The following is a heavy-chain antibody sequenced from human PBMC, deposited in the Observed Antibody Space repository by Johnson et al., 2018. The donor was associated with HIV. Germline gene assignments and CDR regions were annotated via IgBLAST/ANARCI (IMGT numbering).Heavy chain of an antibody. D-gene: IGHD6-13*01. J-gene: IGHJ3*02. Sequence: VQLVESGGGLVQPGRSLRLSCTASGFTFGDYAMSWVRQAPGKGLEWVSAISGSGGSTYYADSVKGRFTLSRDNSKNTLYLQMNSLRAEDTAVYYCAKDRASIAAALDAFDIWGQGTMVTVSS. CDR1: GFTFGDYA. CDR2: ISGSGGST. CDR3: AKDRASIAAALDAFDI. V-gene: IGHV3-23*04.